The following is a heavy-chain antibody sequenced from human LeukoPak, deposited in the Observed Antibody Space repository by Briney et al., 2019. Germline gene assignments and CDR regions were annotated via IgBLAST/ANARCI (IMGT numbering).Heavy chain of an antibody. V-gene: IGHV3-33*08. D-gene: IGHD3-10*01. CDR2: IWYDGSNK. Sequence: GGSLRLSRAASGFTFSSYGMHWVRQAPGKGLEWVAVIWYDGSNKYYADSVKGRFTISRDNSKNTLYLQMDSLRAEDTAVYYCARDSRGINYYGMDVWGQGTTVAVSS. J-gene: IGHJ6*02. CDR1: GFTFSSYG. CDR3: ARDSRGINYYGMDV.